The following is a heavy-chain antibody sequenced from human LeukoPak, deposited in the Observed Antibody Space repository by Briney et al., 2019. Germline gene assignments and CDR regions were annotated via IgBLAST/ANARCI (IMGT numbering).Heavy chain of an antibody. CDR1: GGSFSGYY. CDR2: INHSGST. J-gene: IGHJ5*02. V-gene: IGHV4-34*01. D-gene: IGHD4-17*01. Sequence: SETLSLTCAVYGGSFSGYYWSWIRQPPGKGLEWIGEINHSGSTNYNPSLKSRVTISVDTSKNQFSLKLSSVTAADTAVYYCARGGSRLPVTTRRGFGNWFDPWGQGTLVTVSS. CDR3: ARGGSRLPVTTRRGFGNWFDP.